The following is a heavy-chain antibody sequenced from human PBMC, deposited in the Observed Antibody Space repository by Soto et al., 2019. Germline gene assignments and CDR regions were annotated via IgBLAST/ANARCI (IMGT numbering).Heavy chain of an antibody. D-gene: IGHD2-21*01. Sequence: EEQLLESGGGLVQPGGSLRLSCAASGFTFSSYAMSWVRQAPGKGLEWVSSIYSSGDRKYFADSVKGRFTISRDNSKNTLYLQMNSLGAEDTAEYYCAKGPIAAYGMDVGGQGTTVTVSS. CDR3: AKGPIAAYGMDV. V-gene: IGHV3-23*01. CDR1: GFTFSSYA. CDR2: IYSSGDRK. J-gene: IGHJ6*02.